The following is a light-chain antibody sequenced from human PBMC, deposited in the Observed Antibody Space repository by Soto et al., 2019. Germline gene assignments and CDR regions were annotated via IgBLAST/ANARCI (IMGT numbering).Light chain of an antibody. J-gene: IGKJ1*01. V-gene: IGKV3D-15*01. CDR3: QHYGDSSWT. CDR2: GTS. Sequence: EIVMTQSPATLSVSPGERATLSCRASQSVSSNLAWYQQKPGQAPRLLIYGTSYRATDIPDRFTGSGSGTDFTLTISRLEPEDFAVYFCQHYGDSSWTFGQGTKVDI. CDR1: QSVSSN.